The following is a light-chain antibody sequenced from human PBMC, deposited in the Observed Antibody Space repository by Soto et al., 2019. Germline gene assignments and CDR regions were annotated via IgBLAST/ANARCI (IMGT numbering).Light chain of an antibody. J-gene: IGLJ3*02. CDR2: EVT. Sequence: QSALTQPPSASGSPGQSVTISCTGTSSDVGGYNYVSWYQQHPGKAPKLIIHEVTKRPSGVPDRISGSKSGNTASLTVSGIQAEDEADYYCQSYDSSLKNSVFGGGTKLTVL. CDR1: SSDVGGYNY. CDR3: QSYDSSLKNSV. V-gene: IGLV2-8*01.